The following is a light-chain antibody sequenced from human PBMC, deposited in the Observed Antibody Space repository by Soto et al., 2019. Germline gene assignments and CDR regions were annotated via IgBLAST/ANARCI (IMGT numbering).Light chain of an antibody. CDR2: DAS. V-gene: IGKV3-11*01. CDR1: QSVSSY. CDR3: QQRSNWPQVT. J-gene: IGKJ4*01. Sequence: EIVLTQSPATRSLSPGERATLSCRASQSVSSYLAWYQQKPGQAPRLLIYDASNRATGIPARFSGSGSGTDFTLTISSLEPEDFAVYYCQQRSNWPQVTFGGGTKVEIK.